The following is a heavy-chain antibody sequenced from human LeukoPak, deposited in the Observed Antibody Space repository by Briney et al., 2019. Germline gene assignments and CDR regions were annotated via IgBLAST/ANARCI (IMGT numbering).Heavy chain of an antibody. CDR3: ARDQNEYYYDSSGYSL. D-gene: IGHD3-22*01. Sequence: TSETLSLTCAVSGGSISSSNWWSWVRQPPGKGLEWIGEIYHSGSTNYNPSLKSRVTISVDTSKNQFSLKLSSVTAADAAVYYCARDQNEYYYDSSGYSLWGQGTLVTISS. J-gene: IGHJ4*02. CDR2: IYHSGST. V-gene: IGHV4-4*02. CDR1: GGSISSSNW.